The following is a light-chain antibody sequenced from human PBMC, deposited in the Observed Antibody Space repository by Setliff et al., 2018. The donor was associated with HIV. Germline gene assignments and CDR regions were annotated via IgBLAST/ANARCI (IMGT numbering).Light chain of an antibody. CDR2: DVS. Sequence: QPALTQPASVSGSPRQSITISCTGISSDVGTYNFVSWYQQHPGKAPKLMIYDVSNRPSGVSNRFSGPKSGNTASLTISGLQAEGEADYYCSSYKSIPLYVFGTGTKVTVL. V-gene: IGLV2-14*03. CDR1: SSDVGTYNF. J-gene: IGLJ1*01. CDR3: SSYKSIPLYV.